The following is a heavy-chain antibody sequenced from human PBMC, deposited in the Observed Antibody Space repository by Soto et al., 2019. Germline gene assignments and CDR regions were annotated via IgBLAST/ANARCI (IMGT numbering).Heavy chain of an antibody. D-gene: IGHD3-22*01. J-gene: IGHJ3*02. Sequence: SVKVSCKASGGTFSSYSFSWVRQAPGQGLEWMGRIIPILGIANYAQKFQGRVTITADKSTSTAYMELSSLRSEDTAVYYCAREYYYDSSGYYGAFDIWGQGTMVTVSS. CDR1: GGTFSSYS. V-gene: IGHV1-69*04. CDR2: IIPILGIA. CDR3: AREYYYDSSGYYGAFDI.